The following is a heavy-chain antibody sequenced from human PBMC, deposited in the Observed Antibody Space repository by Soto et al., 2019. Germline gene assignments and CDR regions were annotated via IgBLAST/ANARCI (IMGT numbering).Heavy chain of an antibody. V-gene: IGHV1-18*04. D-gene: IGHD2-21*02. J-gene: IGHJ3*02. CDR2: ISVYNGNT. Sequence: QVQLVQSGAEVKKPGASVKVSCKASGYAFTSYGISWVRQAPGQGLEWMGWISVYNGNTNYAQKLQGRVTMTTDTSTSTAYMELRSLRSDDTAVYYCARAPQGKGTVVTRYACEIWGQGTIVTVSA. CDR1: GYAFTSYG. CDR3: ARAPQGKGTVVTRYACEI.